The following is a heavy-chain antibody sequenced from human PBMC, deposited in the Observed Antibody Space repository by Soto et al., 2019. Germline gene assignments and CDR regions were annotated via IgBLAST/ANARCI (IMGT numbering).Heavy chain of an antibody. V-gene: IGHV3-30*18. J-gene: IGHJ6*02. CDR2: ISYDGSIK. CDR3: ANSEYSRYKNIDV. Sequence: GGSLRLSCAASGFTFRGYGMHWVRQAPGRGLEWVALISYDGSIKYYADSVRGRFTISRDNSKNTLYLQMNSLRAEDTAVYYCANSEYSRYKNIDVWGQGTTVTVSS. CDR1: GFTFRGYG. D-gene: IGHD5-18*01.